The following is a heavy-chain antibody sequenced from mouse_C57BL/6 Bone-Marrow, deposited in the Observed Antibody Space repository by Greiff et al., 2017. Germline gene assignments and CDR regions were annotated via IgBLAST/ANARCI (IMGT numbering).Heavy chain of an antibody. CDR1: GFSLSTFGMG. V-gene: IGHV8-8*01. CDR2: IWWDDDK. Sequence: QVTLKVCGPGILQPSQTLSLTCSFSGFSLSTFGMGVGWIRQPSGKGLEWLAHIWWDDDKYYNPALKSRLTISKDTSKNQVFLKIANVDTADTATYYCARIKAPYYGSSYERFDYWGQGTTLTVSS. CDR3: ARIKAPYYGSSYERFDY. D-gene: IGHD1-1*01. J-gene: IGHJ2*01.